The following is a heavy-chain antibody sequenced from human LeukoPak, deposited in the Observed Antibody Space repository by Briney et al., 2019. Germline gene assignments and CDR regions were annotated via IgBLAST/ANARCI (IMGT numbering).Heavy chain of an antibody. CDR3: ASTPHLAY. CDR1: GVTFSSNY. J-gene: IGHJ4*02. CDR2: VYSGGST. Sequence: PGGSLRLSCAASGVTFSSNYMSWVRQGPGKGLEWGSIVYSGGSTYYSDSVKGRCSISRDKYKKTMDLQMKMRRAEHTAMYYCASTPHLAYWGPGTLVTVSS. V-gene: IGHV3-53*01.